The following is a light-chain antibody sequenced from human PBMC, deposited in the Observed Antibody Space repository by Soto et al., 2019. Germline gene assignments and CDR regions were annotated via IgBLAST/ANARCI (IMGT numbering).Light chain of an antibody. J-gene: IGLJ1*01. CDR2: EVT. CDR1: SSDVGSYSL. V-gene: IGLV2-23*02. CDR3: CSYAGTSTYV. Sequence: QSVLTQPASVSGSPGQSITISCTGTSSDVGSYSLVSWYQQCPGKAPKVMIYEVTKRPSGVSNRFSGSKSGNTASLTISGLQAEDEADYYCCSYAGTSTYVFGTGTKVTVL.